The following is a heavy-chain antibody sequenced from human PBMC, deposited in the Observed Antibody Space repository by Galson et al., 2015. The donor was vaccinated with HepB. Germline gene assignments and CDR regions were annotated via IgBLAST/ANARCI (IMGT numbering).Heavy chain of an antibody. CDR2: INPSGGST. V-gene: IGHV1-46*03. CDR1: GYTFTSYY. Sequence: SVKVSCKASGYTFTSYYMHWVRQAPGQGLEWMGIINPSGGSTSYAQKFQGRVTMTRDTSTSTVYMELSSLRSEDTAVYYCARPRTMVRGDLEAEYFQHWGQGTLVTVSS. CDR3: ARPRTMVRGDLEAEYFQH. J-gene: IGHJ1*01. D-gene: IGHD3-10*01.